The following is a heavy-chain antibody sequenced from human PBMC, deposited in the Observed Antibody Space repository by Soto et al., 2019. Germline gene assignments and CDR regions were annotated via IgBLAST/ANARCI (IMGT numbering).Heavy chain of an antibody. CDR2: IYYSGTT. Sequence: PSETLSLTCTVSRGSISGYYWSWIRQPPGKGLEWIGYIYYSGTTNYNPSLQSRVTISLDTSKNQFSLKLSSVTAADTAVYYCASALPAAIFRSSRFASWGKGTLVTVSS. CDR1: RGSISGYY. CDR3: ASALPAAIFRSSRFAS. J-gene: IGHJ5*01. D-gene: IGHD2-2*01. V-gene: IGHV4-59*12.